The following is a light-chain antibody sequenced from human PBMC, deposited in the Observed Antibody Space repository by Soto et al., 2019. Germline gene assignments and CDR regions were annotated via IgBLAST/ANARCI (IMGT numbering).Light chain of an antibody. J-gene: IGLJ2*01. CDR2: DVA. Sequence: QSSVNQTRWVYGSPGQSLPISCTGSPSDVAGYKYVSWYQQFPGKAPKLIIYDVARRPSGVPDRFSGSKSGNTASLTISGLQADDEGDYYCCSYGGGRTPLGFGGGTKVTVL. V-gene: IGLV2-11*01. CDR1: PSDVAGYKY. CDR3: CSYGGGRTPLG.